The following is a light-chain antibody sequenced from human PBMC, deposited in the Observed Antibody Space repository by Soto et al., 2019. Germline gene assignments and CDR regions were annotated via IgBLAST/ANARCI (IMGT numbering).Light chain of an antibody. V-gene: IGKV4-1*01. Sequence: DIVMTQSPDSLAVSLGERATINCKSSQSVLYSSNNKNYLAWYQQKPGQPPKLVICWASTRESGVPDRFSGSGSGTDFTLTISSLQAEDVAVYYCQQYYSTPVTFGQGTKVEIK. CDR3: QQYYSTPVT. J-gene: IGKJ1*01. CDR1: QSVLYSSNNKNY. CDR2: WAS.